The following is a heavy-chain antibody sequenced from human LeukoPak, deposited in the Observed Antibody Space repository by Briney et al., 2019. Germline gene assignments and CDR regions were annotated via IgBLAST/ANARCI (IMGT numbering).Heavy chain of an antibody. CDR1: GYTFTGYY. Sequence: ASVKVSCKASGYTFTGYYMHWVRQAPGQGLEWMGRINPNSGGTNYAQKFQGRVTMTRDTSTSTVYMELSSLRSEDTAVYYCARDTTDDMAYWGQGTLVTVSS. J-gene: IGHJ4*02. D-gene: IGHD1-1*01. CDR2: INPNSGGT. V-gene: IGHV1-2*06. CDR3: ARDTTDDMAY.